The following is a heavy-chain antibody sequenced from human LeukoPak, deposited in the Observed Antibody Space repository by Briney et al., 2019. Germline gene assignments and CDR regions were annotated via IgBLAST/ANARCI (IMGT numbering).Heavy chain of an antibody. D-gene: IGHD4-11*01. Sequence: SVKVSCKASGGTFSSYAISWVRQAPGQGLEWMGGIIPIFGTANYAQKFQGRVTITADESTSTAYMELSSLRSEDTAVYYCASSSQATVTLSPLDYWGQGTLVTVSS. CDR3: ASSSQATVTLSPLDY. J-gene: IGHJ4*02. CDR2: IIPIFGTA. V-gene: IGHV1-69*13. CDR1: GGTFSSYA.